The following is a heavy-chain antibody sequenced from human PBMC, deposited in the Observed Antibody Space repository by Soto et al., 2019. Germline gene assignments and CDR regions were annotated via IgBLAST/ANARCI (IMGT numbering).Heavy chain of an antibody. CDR1: GGSISSGGYY. CDR2: IYYSGST. D-gene: IGHD1-26*01. J-gene: IGHJ5*02. V-gene: IGHV4-61*08. CDR3: ARAVVGAWSWFDP. Sequence: PSETLSLTCTVSGGSISSGGYYWSWIRQHPGKGLEWIGYIYYSGSTNYNPSLKSRVTISVDTSKNQFSLKLSSVTAADTAVYYCARAVVGAWSWFDPWGQGTLVTVSS.